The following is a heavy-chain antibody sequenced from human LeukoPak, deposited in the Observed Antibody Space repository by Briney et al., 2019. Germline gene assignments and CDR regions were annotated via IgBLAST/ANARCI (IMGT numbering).Heavy chain of an antibody. D-gene: IGHD2-2*01. CDR1: GFTFSSYA. CDR3: ARDLAGAAIVPFDY. Sequence: GGSLTLSCAASGFTFSSYAMHWVRQAPGKGLEWVAVISYDGSNKYYADSVKGRFTISRDNSKNTLYLQMNSLRAEDTAVYYCARDLAGAAIVPFDYWGQGTLVTVSS. CDR2: ISYDGSNK. J-gene: IGHJ4*02. V-gene: IGHV3-30*04.